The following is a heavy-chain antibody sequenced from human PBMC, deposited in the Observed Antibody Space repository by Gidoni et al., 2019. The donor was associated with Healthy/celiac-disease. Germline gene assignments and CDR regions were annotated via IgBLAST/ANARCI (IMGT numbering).Heavy chain of an antibody. CDR3: ARHGGYCSGGSCYWFDP. J-gene: IGHJ5*02. CDR1: GASISLGGYY. Sequence: QVQLQESGPGLVKPSQTLSLTCPLSGASISLGGYYWSWIRQHPGKGLEWIGHIYDSGNTYYNPSLKSRVTRSVDTSKNQFSLKLSSVTAADTAMYYCARHGGYCSGGSCYWFDPWGQGILVTVSS. V-gene: IGHV4-31*03. CDR2: IYDSGNT. D-gene: IGHD2-15*01.